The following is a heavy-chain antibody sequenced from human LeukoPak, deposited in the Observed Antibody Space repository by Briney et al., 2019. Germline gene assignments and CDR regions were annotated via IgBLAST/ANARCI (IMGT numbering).Heavy chain of an antibody. J-gene: IGHJ4*02. D-gene: IGHD3-22*01. Sequence: GGSLRLSCVASKFTFSSNWMSWVRQAPGKGLEWVSSISSSSSYIYYADSVKGRFTISRDNAKNSLYLQMNSLRAEDTAVYYCARGQSWLINWGQGTLVTVSS. CDR1: KFTFSSNW. CDR3: ARGQSWLIN. V-gene: IGHV3-21*01. CDR2: ISSSSSYI.